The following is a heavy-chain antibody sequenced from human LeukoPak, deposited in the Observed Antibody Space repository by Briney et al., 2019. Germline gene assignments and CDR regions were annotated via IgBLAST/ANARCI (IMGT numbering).Heavy chain of an antibody. Sequence: GGSLRLSCAASGFTFSNYVMSWVRQAPGKGLEWASYINHNGEMIFYPDFVKGRFTISRDNAKNSLYLQMNSLRDEDTAVYYCARDNDWAFHYWGQGTLVTVSS. V-gene: IGHV3-48*02. J-gene: IGHJ4*02. D-gene: IGHD3-9*01. CDR2: INHNGEMI. CDR1: GFTFSNYV. CDR3: ARDNDWAFHY.